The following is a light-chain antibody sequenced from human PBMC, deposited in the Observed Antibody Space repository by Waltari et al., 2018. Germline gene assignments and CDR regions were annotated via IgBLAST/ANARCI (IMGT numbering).Light chain of an antibody. Sequence: QSTLTQPASVSGSLGQSITISCTGPSSDVGGYNSVSWYQQHPGKGPKLRMFDVANRPSGVSNRFSGSKSGNTASLTISGLQAEDEADYICSSYTTTSVLFGGGTKLTVL. J-gene: IGLJ2*01. CDR3: SSYTTTSVL. CDR1: SSDVGGYNS. V-gene: IGLV2-14*03. CDR2: DVA.